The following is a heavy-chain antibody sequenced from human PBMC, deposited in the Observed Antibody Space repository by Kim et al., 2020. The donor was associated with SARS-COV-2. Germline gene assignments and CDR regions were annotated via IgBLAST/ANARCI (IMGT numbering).Heavy chain of an antibody. CDR1: GFTFSSYG. J-gene: IGHJ6*03. D-gene: IGHD6-13*01. CDR3: AKEAGYSSSWYGGAHYYYMDV. V-gene: IGHV3-30*18. CDR2: ISYDGSNK. Sequence: GGSLRLSCAASGFTFSSYGMHWVRQAPGKGLEWVAVISYDGSNKYYADSVKGRFTISRDNSKNTLYLQMNSLRAEDTAVYYCAKEAGYSSSWYGGAHYYYMDVWGKGTTVTVSS.